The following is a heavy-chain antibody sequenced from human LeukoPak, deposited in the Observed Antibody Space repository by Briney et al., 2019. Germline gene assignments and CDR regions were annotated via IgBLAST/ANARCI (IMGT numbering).Heavy chain of an antibody. D-gene: IGHD3-10*01. CDR3: ARDGAVGRPIDP. CDR1: GFTFRTYG. CDR2: FWSDGSKK. V-gene: IGHV3-33*01. Sequence: GTSLRLSCVASGFTFRTYGMYWVRQAPGKGLEWVAVFWSDGSKKYYAESVKGRFTISRDDSKNTLYLQMNSLSGEDTAVYYCARDGAVGRPIDPWGQGTLVTVSS. J-gene: IGHJ5*02.